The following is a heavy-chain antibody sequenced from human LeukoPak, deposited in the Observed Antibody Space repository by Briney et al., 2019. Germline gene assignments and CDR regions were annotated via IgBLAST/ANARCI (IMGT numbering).Heavy chain of an antibody. V-gene: IGHV4-59*08. CDR3: ARRIPSGYYAYYFDY. CDR2: IYYSGST. J-gene: IGHJ4*02. CDR1: GGSISSYY. D-gene: IGHD3-3*01. Sequence: SETLSLTCTVSGGSISSYYWSWIRQPPGKGLEWIGYIYYSGSTNYNPSLKSRVTISVDTSKNQFSLKLSSVTATDTAVYYCARRIPSGYYAYYFDYWGQGTLVTVSS.